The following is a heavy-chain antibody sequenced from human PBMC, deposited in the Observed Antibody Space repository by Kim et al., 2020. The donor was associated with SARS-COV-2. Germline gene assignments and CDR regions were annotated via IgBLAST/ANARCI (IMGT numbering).Heavy chain of an antibody. Sequence: GGSLRLSCAASGFTFSSYGMHWVRQAPGKGLEWVAVISYDGSNKYYADSVKGRFTISRDNSKNTLYLQMNSLRAEDTAVYYCAKELIVGANYFDYWGQGTLVTVSS. V-gene: IGHV3-30*18. CDR1: GFTFSSYG. J-gene: IGHJ4*02. CDR2: ISYDGSNK. D-gene: IGHD1-26*01. CDR3: AKELIVGANYFDY.